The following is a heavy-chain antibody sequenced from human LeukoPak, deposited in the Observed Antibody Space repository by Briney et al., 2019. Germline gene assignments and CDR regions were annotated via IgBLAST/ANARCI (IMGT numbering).Heavy chain of an antibody. Sequence: GGSLRLSCEASGFTFGSYAMYWVRQAPGKGLEWVAGIFGSGGSAHYADSAKGWFTISRDNSKNTVYLQINSLRAEDTAVYYCGKTTTGYSSGQKPAWPVDYWGQGTLVTVSS. J-gene: IGHJ4*02. V-gene: IGHV3-23*01. CDR2: IFGSGGSA. D-gene: IGHD6-19*01. CDR3: GKTTTGYSSGQKPAWPVDY. CDR1: GFTFGSYA.